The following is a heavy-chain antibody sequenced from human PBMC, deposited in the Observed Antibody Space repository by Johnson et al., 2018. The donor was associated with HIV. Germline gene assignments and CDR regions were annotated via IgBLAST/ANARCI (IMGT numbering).Heavy chain of an antibody. CDR2: IQQEGSVK. Sequence: VRLVESGGGLVQPEGSLRLSCAGSGFTFSDYWMSWVRRAPGKGLEWVANIQQEGSVKYYVDSVKGRFTIARDNAKSSLYLQMNSLRAEDTAGYYCARFYSSGWSDAFDIWGQGTMVTVSS. V-gene: IGHV3-7*01. CDR1: GFTFSDYW. D-gene: IGHD6-19*01. J-gene: IGHJ3*02. CDR3: ARFYSSGWSDAFDI.